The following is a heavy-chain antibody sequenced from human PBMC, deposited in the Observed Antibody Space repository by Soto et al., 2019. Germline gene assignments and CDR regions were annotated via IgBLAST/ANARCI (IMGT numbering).Heavy chain of an antibody. Sequence: EVQQVESGGGLVQPGGSLRLSCAASGFSFSTYSMNWLRQAPGKGLEWVSYISSRSYTIYYVDSVKGRFTISRDNAKNSLYLQMNSLRDEDTAVYYCARGGSSSDNGMDVWGQGTTVTVSS. CDR2: ISSRSYTI. CDR3: ARGGSSSDNGMDV. V-gene: IGHV3-48*02. J-gene: IGHJ6*02. CDR1: GFSFSTYS. D-gene: IGHD6-6*01.